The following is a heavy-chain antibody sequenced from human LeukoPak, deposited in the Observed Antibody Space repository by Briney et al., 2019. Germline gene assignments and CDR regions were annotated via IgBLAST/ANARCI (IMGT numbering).Heavy chain of an antibody. D-gene: IGHD5-12*01. CDR2: INTNTGNP. Sequence: ASVKVSCKASGYTFTSYAMNWVRQAPGQGLEWMGWINTNTGNPTYAQGFTGRFVFSLDTSVSTAYLQISSLKAEDTAVYYCARDPLSTXPRRYXGYEIWGQGTMVXVXS. CDR1: GYTFTSYA. V-gene: IGHV7-4-1*02. J-gene: IGHJ3*02. CDR3: ARDPLSTXPRRYXGYEI.